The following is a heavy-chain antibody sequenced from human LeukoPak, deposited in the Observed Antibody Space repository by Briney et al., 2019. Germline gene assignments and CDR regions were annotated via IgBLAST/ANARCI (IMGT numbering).Heavy chain of an antibody. Sequence: GGSLRLSCVASGFTFSNYAMSWVRQAPGKGLEWVSVISGGDDSPYYADSVKGRFTISRDNSKNSLSLQMNSLRAEDTAVYYCAKEYDRSWRIFDYWGQGTPVTVSS. CDR1: GFTFSNYA. CDR3: AKEYDRSWRIFDY. CDR2: ISGGDDSP. D-gene: IGHD3-22*01. V-gene: IGHV3-23*01. J-gene: IGHJ4*02.